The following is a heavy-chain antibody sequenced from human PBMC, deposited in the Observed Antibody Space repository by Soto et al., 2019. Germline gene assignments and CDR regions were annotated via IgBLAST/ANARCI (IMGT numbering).Heavy chain of an antibody. CDR2: ISGSGGST. CDR1: GFTFISYA. D-gene: IGHD5-12*01. CDR3: AKVLEATIIKAPYFDY. Sequence: GGSLRLSCAASGFTFISYAMSWVRQAPGKGLEWVSAISGSGGSTYYADSVKGRFTISRDNSKNTLYLQMNSLRAEDTAVYYCAKVLEATIIKAPYFDYWGQGTLVTVSS. V-gene: IGHV3-23*01. J-gene: IGHJ4*02.